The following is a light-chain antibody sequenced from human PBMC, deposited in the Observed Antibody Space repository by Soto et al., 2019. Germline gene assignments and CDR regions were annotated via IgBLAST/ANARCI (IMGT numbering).Light chain of an antibody. CDR1: QSVSSK. V-gene: IGKV3D-15*01. J-gene: IGKJ5*01. CDR3: QQYNNWPPIT. CDR2: GAS. Sequence: ETMMTQSPATLSVSPGERATLSCRASQSVSSKLAWYQQKPGQAPRLLIYGASTRATGIPARFSGSGSGTEFTLSISSLQSEDSAVYYCQQYNNWPPITFGQGTLLEI.